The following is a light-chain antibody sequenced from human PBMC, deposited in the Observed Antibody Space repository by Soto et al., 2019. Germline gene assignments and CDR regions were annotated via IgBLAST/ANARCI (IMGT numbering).Light chain of an antibody. CDR2: DAS. CDR3: QQRSNWPPVIT. Sequence: EIVLTQSPATLSLSPGERATLSCRASQSFSSYLAWYHQNPGQAPRLLIYDASKRATGIPARFRGRGSGTDFTLTISSLEPEDFAVYYCQQRSNWPPVITFGQMARMEIK. CDR1: QSFSSY. J-gene: IGKJ5*01. V-gene: IGKV3-11*01.